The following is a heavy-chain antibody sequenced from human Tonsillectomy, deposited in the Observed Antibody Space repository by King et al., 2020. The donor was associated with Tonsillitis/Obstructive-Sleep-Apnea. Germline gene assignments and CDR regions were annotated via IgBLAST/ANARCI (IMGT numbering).Heavy chain of an antibody. J-gene: IGHJ4*02. CDR1: GFTFSSYE. CDR2: ISSRGSTK. V-gene: IGHV3-48*03. D-gene: IGHD7-27*01. Sequence: LVESGGGLVQPGESLRLSCAASGFTFSSYEMNWVRQAPGKGLEWVSYISSRGSTKYYADSVKGRFTISRDNAKNSLYLQMNSLRAEDTAVYYCAGERGPGVDYWGQGTLVTVSS. CDR3: AGERGPGVDY.